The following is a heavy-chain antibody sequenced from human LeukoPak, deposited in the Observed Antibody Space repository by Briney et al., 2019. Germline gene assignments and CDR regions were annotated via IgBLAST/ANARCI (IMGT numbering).Heavy chain of an antibody. J-gene: IGHJ4*02. D-gene: IGHD2-2*01. CDR3: ARDCRYQPLGY. V-gene: IGHV3-66*01. CDR1: RLSVSTNY. Sequence: GGSLRLSCAASRLSVSTNYMTWVRQAPGKGLEWVAAFFAGGNTNYADSVKGRFTISRDASKNTLSLQMNSLRAEDSAVYFCARDCRYQPLGYWGQGTLVTVS. CDR2: FFAGGNT.